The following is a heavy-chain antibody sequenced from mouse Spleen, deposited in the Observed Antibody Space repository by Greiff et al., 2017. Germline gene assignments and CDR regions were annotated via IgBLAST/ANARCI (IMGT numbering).Heavy chain of an antibody. V-gene: IGHV2-2*01. CDR1: GFSLTSYG. Sequence: VKLMESGPGLVQPSQSLSITCTVSGFSLTSYGVHWVRQSPGKGLEWLGVIWSGGSTDYNAAFISRLSISKDNSKSQVFFKMNSLQADDTAIYYCASNHGAMDYWGQGTSVTVSS. J-gene: IGHJ4*01. CDR2: IWSGGST. CDR3: ASNHGAMDY.